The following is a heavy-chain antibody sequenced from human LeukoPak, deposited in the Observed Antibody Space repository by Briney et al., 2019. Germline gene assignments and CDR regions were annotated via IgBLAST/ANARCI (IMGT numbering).Heavy chain of an antibody. D-gene: IGHD6-19*01. V-gene: IGHV1-69*05. CDR2: IIPIFGTA. Sequence: SVKVSCKASGGTFSGYAISWVQQAPGQGLEWMGGIIPIFGTANYAQKFQGRVTITTDESTSTAYMELSSLRSEDTAVYYCARIRGRKYSSGWTNFDYWGQGTLVTVSS. CDR1: GGTFSGYA. J-gene: IGHJ4*02. CDR3: ARIRGRKYSSGWTNFDY.